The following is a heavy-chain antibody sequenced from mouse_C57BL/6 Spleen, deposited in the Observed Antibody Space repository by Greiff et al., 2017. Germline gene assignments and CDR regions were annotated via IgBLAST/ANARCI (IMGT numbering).Heavy chain of an antibody. Sequence: EVKLMESGGDLVKPGGSLKLSCAASGFTFSSYGMSWVRQTPDKRLEWVATISSGGSYTYYPDSVKGRFTISRDNAKNTLYLQMSSLKSEDTAMYYCARHDYYGSSYLYAMDYWGQGTSVTVSS. CDR3: ARHDYYGSSYLYAMDY. D-gene: IGHD1-1*01. CDR1: GFTFSSYG. V-gene: IGHV5-6*01. CDR2: ISSGGSYT. J-gene: IGHJ4*01.